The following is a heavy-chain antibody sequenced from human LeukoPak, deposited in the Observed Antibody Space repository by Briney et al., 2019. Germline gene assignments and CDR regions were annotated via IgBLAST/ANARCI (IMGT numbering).Heavy chain of an antibody. J-gene: IGHJ4*02. Sequence: SETLSLTCSVSGGSISSSSYFWGWIRQPPGKGLEWIGYIYYSGSTNYNPSLKSRVTISVDTSKNQFSLKLSSVTAADTAVYYCARAGAYGSGSYYDYWGQGALVTVSS. D-gene: IGHD3-10*01. V-gene: IGHV4-61*05. CDR2: IYYSGST. CDR3: ARAGAYGSGSYYDY. CDR1: GGSISSSSYF.